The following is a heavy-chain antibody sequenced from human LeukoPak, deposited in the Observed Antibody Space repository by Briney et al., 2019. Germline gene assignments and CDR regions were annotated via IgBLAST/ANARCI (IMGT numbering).Heavy chain of an antibody. J-gene: IGHJ6*03. CDR2: ISGSGGST. CDR1: GFTVSSNY. CDR3: AKDRVEDSSGYPLFYYYMDV. Sequence: GGSLRLSCAASGFTVSSNYMHWVRQAPGKGLEWVSAISGSGGSTYYADSVKGRFTISRDNSKNTLYLQMNSLRAEDTAVYYCAKDRVEDSSGYPLFYYYMDVWGKGTTVTISS. V-gene: IGHV3-23*01. D-gene: IGHD3-22*01.